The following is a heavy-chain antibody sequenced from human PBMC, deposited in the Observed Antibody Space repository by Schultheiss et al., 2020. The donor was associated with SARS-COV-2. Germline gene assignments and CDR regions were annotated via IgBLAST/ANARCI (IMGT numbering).Heavy chain of an antibody. Sequence: GGSLRLSCAASGFTFSSYAMNWVRQAPGKGLDWVSSISSSGNLKYYADSLKGRFTISRDNAGNSLYLQMNSLRAEDTAIYYCARDGFEDYSDGSGYYHRLGGMDVWGQGTTVTVSS. J-gene: IGHJ6*02. D-gene: IGHD3-22*01. CDR2: ISSSGNLK. CDR3: ARDGFEDYSDGSGYYHRLGGMDV. CDR1: GFTFSSYA. V-gene: IGHV3-21*01.